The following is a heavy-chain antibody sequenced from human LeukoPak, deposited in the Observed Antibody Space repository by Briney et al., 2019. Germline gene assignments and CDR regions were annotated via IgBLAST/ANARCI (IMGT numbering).Heavy chain of an antibody. CDR1: GFTFSSYS. D-gene: IGHD6-19*01. CDR3: AREPSSGWFDY. J-gene: IGHJ4*02. CDR2: ISSSSSYI. V-gene: IGHV3-21*01. Sequence: GGSLRLSCAASGFTFSSYSMNWVRQAPGKRLEWVSSISSSSSYIYYADSVKGRFTISRDNAKNSLYLQMNSLRAEDTAVYYCAREPSSGWFDYWGQGTLVTVSS.